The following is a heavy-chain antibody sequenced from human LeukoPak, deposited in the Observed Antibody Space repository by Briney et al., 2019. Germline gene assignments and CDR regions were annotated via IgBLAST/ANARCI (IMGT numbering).Heavy chain of an antibody. CDR1: GYTFTSYG. J-gene: IGHJ4*02. CDR3: ARDSTIYDSSGYGNDY. Sequence: ASVKVSCKASGYTFTSYGISWVRQAPGQGLEWMGWISAYNGNTNYAQKLQGRVTMTTDTSTSTAYMELRSLRSDDTAVYYRARDSTIYDSSGYGNDYWGQGTLVTVSS. D-gene: IGHD3-22*01. V-gene: IGHV1-18*01. CDR2: ISAYNGNT.